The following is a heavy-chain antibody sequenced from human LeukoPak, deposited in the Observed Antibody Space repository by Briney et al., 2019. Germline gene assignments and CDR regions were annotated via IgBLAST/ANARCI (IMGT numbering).Heavy chain of an antibody. D-gene: IGHD6-19*01. V-gene: IGHV5-51*01. CDR2: IYPGDSDT. J-gene: IGHJ4*02. Sequence: GESLKISCEGSGYSFTTYWIVWVRQMPGKGVWWMVIIYPGDSDTRYSPSFQGQVTISVDKSITTVFLQWSSLKASATAVYYCARVGSGWFHNYDYWGQGTLVTVSS. CDR1: GYSFTTYW. CDR3: ARVGSGWFHNYDY.